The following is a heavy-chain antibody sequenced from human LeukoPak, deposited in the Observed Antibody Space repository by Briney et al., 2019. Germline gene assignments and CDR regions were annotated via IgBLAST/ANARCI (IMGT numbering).Heavy chain of an antibody. Sequence: GGSLRLSCAASGFTFSSYGMHWVRQAPGKGLEWVAVIWYDGSNKYYADSVKGRFTISRDNSKNTLYLQMNSLRAEDTAVYYCAKGIFIAPTDLLFDPWGQGTLVTVSS. CDR2: IWYDGSNK. CDR1: GFTFSSYG. D-gene: IGHD3-3*02. J-gene: IGHJ5*02. CDR3: AKGIFIAPTDLLFDP. V-gene: IGHV3-33*06.